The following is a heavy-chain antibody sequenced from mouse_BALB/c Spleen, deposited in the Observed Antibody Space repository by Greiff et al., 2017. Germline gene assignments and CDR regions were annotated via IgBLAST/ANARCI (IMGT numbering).Heavy chain of an antibody. CDR2: IYPGGGYT. V-gene: IGHV1-63*02. CDR3: AGNGDYAMDY. Sequence: QVQLKESGAELVRPGTSVKISCTASGYTFTNYWLGWVKQRPGHGLEWIGDIYPGGGYTNYNEKFKGKATLTADTSSSTAYMQLSSLTSEDSAVYFCAGNGDYAMDYWGQGTSVTVSA. CDR1: GYTFTNYW. J-gene: IGHJ4*01.